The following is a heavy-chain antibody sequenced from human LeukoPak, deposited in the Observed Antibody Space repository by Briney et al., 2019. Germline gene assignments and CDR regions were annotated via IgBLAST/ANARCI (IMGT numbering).Heavy chain of an antibody. D-gene: IGHD2-2*01. Sequence: EASVKVSCTASGYTFTSYGISWVRQAPGQGLEWMGWISAYNGDTNYAQKLQGRVTMTTDTSTSTAYMELRSLRSDDTAMYYCARDLRGDCRSTSCCEWGYFDYWGQGTLVTVSS. J-gene: IGHJ4*02. CDR3: ARDLRGDCRSTSCCEWGYFDY. CDR2: ISAYNGDT. V-gene: IGHV1-18*01. CDR1: GYTFTSYG.